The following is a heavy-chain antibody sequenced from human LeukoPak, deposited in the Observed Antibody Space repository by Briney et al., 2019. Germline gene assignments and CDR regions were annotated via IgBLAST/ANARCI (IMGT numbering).Heavy chain of an antibody. Sequence: GGSLRLSCAASGFTFSSYGMHWVRQSPGKGLEWVAFIRYDGSNKYYADSVKGRFTISRDNSKNTLYLQMNSLRAEDTAFYYCAKRRGAAAYDAFDIWGQGTMVTVSS. CDR3: AKRRGAAAYDAFDI. CDR1: GFTFSSYG. J-gene: IGHJ3*02. CDR2: IRYDGSNK. D-gene: IGHD6-13*01. V-gene: IGHV3-30*02.